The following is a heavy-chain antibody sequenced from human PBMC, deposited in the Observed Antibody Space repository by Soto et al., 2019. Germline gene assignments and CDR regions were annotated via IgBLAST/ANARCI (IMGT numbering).Heavy chain of an antibody. CDR3: AKDQVSSGRPYYFDY. Sequence: WGSLRLSCAASGFTFSGFSMSWVRQARGKGLEWVSCISGSGVSTYYADSVKGRFTISRDNSKNTLYLQMNSLRAEDTAVYYCAKDQVSSGRPYYFDYWGQGTLVTVSS. CDR1: GFTFSGFS. V-gene: IGHV3-23*01. D-gene: IGHD6-19*01. J-gene: IGHJ4*02. CDR2: ISGSGVST.